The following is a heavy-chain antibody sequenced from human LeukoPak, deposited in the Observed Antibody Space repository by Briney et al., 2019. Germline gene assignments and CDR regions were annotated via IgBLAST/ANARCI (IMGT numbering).Heavy chain of an antibody. CDR3: ARWSDCSSTSCYNWFDP. CDR1: GGSISSGGYY. J-gene: IGHJ5*02. Sequence: SETLSLTCTVSGGSISSGGYYWSWIRQHPGKGLEWIGYIYYSRSTYYNPSLKSRVTISVDTSKNQFSLKLSSVTAADTAVYYCARWSDCSSTSCYNWFDPWGQGTLVTVSS. CDR2: IYYSRST. V-gene: IGHV4-31*03. D-gene: IGHD2-2*01.